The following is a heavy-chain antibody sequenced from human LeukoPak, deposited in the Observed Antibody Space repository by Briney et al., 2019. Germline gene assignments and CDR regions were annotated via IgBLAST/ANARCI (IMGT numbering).Heavy chain of an antibody. CDR2: ISSIGGST. Sequence: GGSLRLSCAASQFTFSSYAVSWVRQAPGKGLEWVSGISSIGGSTVYADSVKGRFTISRDNSKNTLYLQMNSLRAEDTAVYYCAKDQEPSSGWPLGFNYWGQGTLVTVSS. CDR1: QFTFSSYA. J-gene: IGHJ4*02. V-gene: IGHV3-23*01. D-gene: IGHD6-19*01. CDR3: AKDQEPSSGWPLGFNY.